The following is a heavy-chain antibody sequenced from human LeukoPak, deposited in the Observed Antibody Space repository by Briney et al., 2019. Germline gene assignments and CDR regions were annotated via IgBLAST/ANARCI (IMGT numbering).Heavy chain of an antibody. D-gene: IGHD3-10*01. CDR2: INHSGST. CDR1: GVPLSVYY. Sequence: SETLSHTCAVSGVPLSVYYWSWIRQPPGKGLEWRGEINHSGSTKYNPSLKSRVTISVGTSKNQFSLKLSSVAAADTAVYYCARGGTGWFGELFHYYYYMDVWGKGTTVTVSS. J-gene: IGHJ6*03. CDR3: ARGGTGWFGELFHYYYYMDV. V-gene: IGHV4-34*01.